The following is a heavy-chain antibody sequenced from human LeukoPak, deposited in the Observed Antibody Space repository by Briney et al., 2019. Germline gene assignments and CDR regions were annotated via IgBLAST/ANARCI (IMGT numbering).Heavy chain of an antibody. Sequence: GGSLRLSCAASGLTFYDYAMHWVRQAPGKGLEWVSGITWNSGSIAYADSVKGQFTICRDNAKSSLCLQVNSLRSEDSALYYCAAGAGITRYWGQGTLVSVPS. CDR2: ITWNSGSI. V-gene: IGHV3-9*01. CDR3: AAGAGITRY. CDR1: GLTFYDYA. J-gene: IGHJ4*02. D-gene: IGHD3-10*01.